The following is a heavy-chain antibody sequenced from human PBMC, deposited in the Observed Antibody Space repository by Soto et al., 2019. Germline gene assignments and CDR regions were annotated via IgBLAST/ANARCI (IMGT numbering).Heavy chain of an antibody. J-gene: IGHJ4*02. Sequence: EVQLVESGGGLVKPGGSLRLSCAASRFTFSNAWMTWVRQAPGKGLEWVGRIKTKSDAEATDYAAPVKGRFTISRDDSINTLYLQMNSLNTEDTAVYYCFVVPAAQRPVGGQGTLVTDSS. V-gene: IGHV3-15*01. D-gene: IGHD2-2*01. CDR1: RFTFSNAW. CDR3: FVVPAAQRPV. CDR2: IKTKSDAEAT.